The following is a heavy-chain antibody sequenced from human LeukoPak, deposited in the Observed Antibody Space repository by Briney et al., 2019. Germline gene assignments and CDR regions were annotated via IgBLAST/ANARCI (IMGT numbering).Heavy chain of an antibody. J-gene: IGHJ4*02. CDR2: IRYDGSNK. D-gene: IGHD6-19*01. Sequence: GGSLRLSCAASGFTFSSYGMHWVRQAPGKGLEWVAFIRYDGSNKYYADSVKGRFTISRDNSKNTLYLQMNSLRAEDTAVYYSAKDTRSSGCFDYWGQGTLVTVSS. CDR3: AKDTRSSGCFDY. CDR1: GFTFSSYG. V-gene: IGHV3-30*02.